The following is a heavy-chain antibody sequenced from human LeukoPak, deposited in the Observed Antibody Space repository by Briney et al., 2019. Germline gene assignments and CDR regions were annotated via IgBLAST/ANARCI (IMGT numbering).Heavy chain of an antibody. J-gene: IGHJ4*02. CDR1: GGSISGSHYY. CDR2: VYYTGSA. D-gene: IGHD3-22*01. Sequence: SETLSLTCAVFGGSISGSHYYWGWIRQPPGKGLEWIGSVYYTGSAYYKASLKSRVTMSVDTSKNQFSLKLSSATAADTAVYFCAILPATDTYYYDNRGYYRPGVHWGQGTLVTVSS. V-gene: IGHV4-39*07. CDR3: AILPATDTYYYDNRGYYRPGVH.